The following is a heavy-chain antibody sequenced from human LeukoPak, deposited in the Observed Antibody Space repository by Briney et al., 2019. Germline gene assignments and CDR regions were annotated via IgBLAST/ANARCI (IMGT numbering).Heavy chain of an antibody. CDR1: GGSISTHF. D-gene: IGHD3-22*01. CDR3: ARAPNGYYPLDY. Sequence: SETLSLTCTVSGGSISTHFWTWIRQPPGMGLEWIGYIYYTGSTNYNPSLKSRVTISLDTSKNQFSLHLSFVTAADTAVYYCARAPNGYYPLDYWGQGTLVTVS. CDR2: IYYTGST. V-gene: IGHV4-59*11. J-gene: IGHJ4*02.